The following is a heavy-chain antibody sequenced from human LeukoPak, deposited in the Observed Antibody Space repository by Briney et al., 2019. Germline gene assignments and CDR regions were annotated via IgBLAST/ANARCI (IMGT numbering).Heavy chain of an antibody. V-gene: IGHV4-4*07. CDR1: GGSINTYY. Sequence: SETLSLTCTVSGGSINTYYWSCIRQPAGKGLEWIGRIHSSGSTHYNPSLKSRVTMSLDTSKNQFSLKLTSVTAADTAVYYCARDNDFFDYWGQGTLVTVSS. J-gene: IGHJ4*02. CDR2: IHSSGST. CDR3: ARDNDFFDY.